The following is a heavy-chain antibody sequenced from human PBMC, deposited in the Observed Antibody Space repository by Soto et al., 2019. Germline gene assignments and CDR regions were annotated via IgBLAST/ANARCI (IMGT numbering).Heavy chain of an antibody. D-gene: IGHD2-15*01. V-gene: IGHV3-33*01. CDR3: ARDRGGPPVRDYYGMDG. CDR1: GFTFSSYG. Sequence: QVQLVESGGGVVQPGRSLRLSCAASGFTFSSYGMHWVRQAPGKGLEWVAVIWYDGFNKYYADSVKGRFTISRDNSKNTLYLQMTSLRAEDTAVYYGARDRGGPPVRDYYGMDGWGQGTTVTVSS. J-gene: IGHJ6*02. CDR2: IWYDGFNK.